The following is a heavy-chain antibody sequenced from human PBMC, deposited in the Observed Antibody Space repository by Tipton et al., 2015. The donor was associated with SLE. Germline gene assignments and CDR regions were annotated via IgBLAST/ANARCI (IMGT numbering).Heavy chain of an antibody. J-gene: IGHJ4*02. Sequence: LRLSCSVSGGSITNKYWSWIRQPPGKGLEWIGYLNYNGGATYSPSLKSRVTTSVDTSKNQFSLKLNSVTAADTAVYYCARIAIAPAMGEYYFDSWGQGTLVTVSS. CDR2: LNYNGGA. CDR3: ARIAIAPAMGEYYFDS. D-gene: IGHD2-2*01. V-gene: IGHV4-59*08. CDR1: GGSITNKY.